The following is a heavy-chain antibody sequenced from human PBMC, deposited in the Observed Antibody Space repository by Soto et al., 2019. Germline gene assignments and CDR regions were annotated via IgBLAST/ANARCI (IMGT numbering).Heavy chain of an antibody. CDR1: GFTFSRFE. V-gene: IGHV3-48*03. J-gene: IGHJ4*02. Sequence: QRLSCAASGFTFSRFELHLVREAPGKGLEWISYISSSGSTAYYASSVEGRFTISRDNANNSVYLQMDSLRAEDTALYYCTRAAWFPYLSFYWGQGALVTVSS. CDR2: ISSSGSTA. D-gene: IGHD3-10*01. CDR3: TRAAWFPYLSFY.